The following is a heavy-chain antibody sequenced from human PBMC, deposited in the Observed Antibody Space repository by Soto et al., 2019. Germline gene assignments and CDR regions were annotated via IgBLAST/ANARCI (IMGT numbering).Heavy chain of an antibody. J-gene: IGHJ4*02. V-gene: IGHV3-21*02. Sequence: EVQLVESGGGLVKPGGSLRLSCTASVFTFSSYNRNWFRQAQGKGLEWVSYISTWSSYSFYADSVKGRFTISRDNSENSLYLQLDSLRDEDTAVYYCARASHDYGALDYWGQGALVTVSS. CDR1: VFTFSSYN. D-gene: IGHD4-17*01. CDR2: ISTWSSYS. CDR3: ARASHDYGALDY.